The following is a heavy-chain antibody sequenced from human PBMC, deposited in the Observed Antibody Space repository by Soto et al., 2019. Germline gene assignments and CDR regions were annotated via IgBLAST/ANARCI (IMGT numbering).Heavy chain of an antibody. Sequence: QITLKESGPTLVKPTQTLTLTCAFSGFSLNTPAVGVVWIRQPPGKALGWLALLYWDDDKRYSPPLEGRLTITKDTSRTQVVLTLTSLDPVDTATYFCAHRPHPYEVYFDLWGRGTLVTVSS. J-gene: IGHJ2*01. D-gene: IGHD3-22*01. CDR3: AHRPHPYEVYFDL. CDR2: LYWDDDK. CDR1: GFSLNTPAVG. V-gene: IGHV2-5*02.